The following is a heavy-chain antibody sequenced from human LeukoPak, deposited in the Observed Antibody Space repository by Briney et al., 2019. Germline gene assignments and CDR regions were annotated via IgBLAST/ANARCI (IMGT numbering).Heavy chain of an antibody. CDR2: INQDGSEI. D-gene: IGHD6-13*01. V-gene: IGHV3-7*05. CDR3: ARRGTSSSWAHFDY. CDR1: GFTFSSYS. Sequence: GGSLRLSCAASGFTFSSYSMTWVRQAPGKGLEWVANINQDGSEIYYVDSVQGRFTISRDNVDNSLYLQMNSLGAEDTAVYYCARRGTSSSWAHFDYWGQGTLVTVSS. J-gene: IGHJ4*02.